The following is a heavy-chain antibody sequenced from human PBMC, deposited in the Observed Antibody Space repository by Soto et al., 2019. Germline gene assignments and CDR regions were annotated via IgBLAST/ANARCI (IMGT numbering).Heavy chain of an antibody. CDR2: IDPSDSYT. Sequence: HGESLKISCKGSGYSFTSYWISWVRQMPGKGLEWMGRIDPSDSYTNYSPSFQGHVTISADKSISTAYLQWSGLKASDTAMYYCASRRTTSSLTNAYYYSYAMDVWGQGTTVTVSS. V-gene: IGHV5-10-1*01. J-gene: IGHJ6*02. CDR3: ASRRTTSSLTNAYYYSYAMDV. CDR1: GYSFTSYW. D-gene: IGHD1-1*01.